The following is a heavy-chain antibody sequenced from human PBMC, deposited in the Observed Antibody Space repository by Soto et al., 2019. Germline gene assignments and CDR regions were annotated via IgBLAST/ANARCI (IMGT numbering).Heavy chain of an antibody. J-gene: IGHJ4*02. Sequence: SETLSLTCTVSGGSISSGDYYWSWIRQPPGKGLEWIGYIYYSGSTYYNPSLKSRVTISVDTSKNQFSLKLSSVTAADTAVYYCARNIGDYPLYFDYWGQGTLVTVSS. CDR1: GGSISSGDYY. V-gene: IGHV4-30-4*01. CDR3: ARNIGDYPLYFDY. CDR2: IYYSGST. D-gene: IGHD4-17*01.